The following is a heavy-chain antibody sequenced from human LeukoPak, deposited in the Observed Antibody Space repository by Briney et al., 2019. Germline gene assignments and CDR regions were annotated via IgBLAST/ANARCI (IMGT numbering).Heavy chain of an antibody. D-gene: IGHD2-15*01. Sequence: GGSLRLSCAASGFTFSNYAMNWVRQAPRKGLEWVSTISGVGDSTYYAESVKGRFTMSRDNSKNTVYLQMNSLRVEDTAIYYCAKRAVGCSGVSCYYYYMDVWGKGTTVTVSS. CDR3: AKRAVGCSGVSCYYYYMDV. V-gene: IGHV3-23*01. CDR1: GFTFSNYA. CDR2: ISGVGDST. J-gene: IGHJ6*03.